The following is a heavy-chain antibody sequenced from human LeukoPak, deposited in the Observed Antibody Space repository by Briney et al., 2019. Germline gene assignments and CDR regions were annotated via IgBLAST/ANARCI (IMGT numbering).Heavy chain of an antibody. CDR1: GYIFTTYW. CDR2: IYPGDSNT. D-gene: IGHD3-10*01. Sequence: GESLKISCKASGYIFTTYWIGWVRQMPGKGLGWMGIIYPGDSNTKYSPSFQGQVTISADKSISTAYLQWSSLKASDSAMYYCARRVYGSGTYYNAPDYYYYYMDVWGKGTTVTVSS. J-gene: IGHJ6*03. V-gene: IGHV5-51*01. CDR3: ARRVYGSGTYYNAPDYYYYYMDV.